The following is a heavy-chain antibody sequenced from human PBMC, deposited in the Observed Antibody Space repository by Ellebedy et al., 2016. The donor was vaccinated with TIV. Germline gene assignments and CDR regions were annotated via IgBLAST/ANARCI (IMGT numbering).Heavy chain of an antibody. J-gene: IGHJ5*02. CDR2: ISPDGSRK. V-gene: IGHV3-30*04. CDR3: STLCLRDCLSRFDP. CDR1: GFTFSRYE. D-gene: IGHD2-21*02. Sequence: GESLKISCAASGFTFSRYEIHWLRQSAGQGLEWLAVISPDGSRKDYADSVQGRFIISRENSENTLSLQMNYLRPEDTAVYYCSTLCLRDCLSRFDPWGQGTLVTVSS.